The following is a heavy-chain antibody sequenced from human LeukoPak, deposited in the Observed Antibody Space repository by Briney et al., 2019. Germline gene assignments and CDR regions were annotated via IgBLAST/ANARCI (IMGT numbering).Heavy chain of an antibody. CDR2: IHHSGT. Sequence: GTLRLSCAASGFTFSSHGMNWVRQSPGKGLEWIGNIHHSGTYYNASLKSRATISEGTSNNQFSLKLSSVTAADTAVYFCARVSGSYYKAIDYWGQGTLVTVSS. J-gene: IGHJ4*02. V-gene: IGHV4-38-2*01. CDR3: ARVSGSYYKAIDY. D-gene: IGHD1-26*01. CDR1: GFTFSSHGM.